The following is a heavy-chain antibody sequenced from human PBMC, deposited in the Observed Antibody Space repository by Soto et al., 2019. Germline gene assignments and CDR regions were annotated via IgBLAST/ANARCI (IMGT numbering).Heavy chain of an antibody. D-gene: IGHD3-10*01. V-gene: IGHV1-69*08. CDR3: GRDPGRKEVFKTKGDY. CDR1: GGTFSSYT. CDR2: NIPILGIA. J-gene: IGHJ4*02. Sequence: QVQLVQSGAEVKNPGSSVKVSCKASGGTFSSYTISWVRQAPGQGLEWMGRNIPILGIANYAQKFQGRVTITADKSGSPANMELSSLRSEDTAVYYGGRDPGRKEVFKTKGDYCGQGTLVTVSS.